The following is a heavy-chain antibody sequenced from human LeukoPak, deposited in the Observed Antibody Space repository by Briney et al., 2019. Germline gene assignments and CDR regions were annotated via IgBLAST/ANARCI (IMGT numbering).Heavy chain of an antibody. CDR2: IYTSGST. Sequence: SETLSLTCAVYGGSFSGYYWSWIRQPAGKGLEWIGRIYTSGSTNYNPSLKSRVTISVDKSKNQFSLKLSSVTAADTAVYYCARGVVPAAIIPYYYMDVWGKGTTVTVSS. CDR3: ARGVVPAAIIPYYYMDV. D-gene: IGHD2-2*01. CDR1: GGSFSGYY. J-gene: IGHJ6*03. V-gene: IGHV4-59*10.